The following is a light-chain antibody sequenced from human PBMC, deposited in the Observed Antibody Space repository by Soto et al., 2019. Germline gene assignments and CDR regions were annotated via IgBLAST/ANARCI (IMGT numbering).Light chain of an antibody. CDR2: EVF. Sequence: QSVLTQAASVSGSPGQSSTISCTGASTDVGNYNLVSWYQQHPGKAPKLIIYEVFNRPSGISERFSGSKSGNTASLAIYGPQTEDEAEYYCSSYTSPYAEVGFGS. CDR3: SSYTSPYAEVG. V-gene: IGLV2-14*02. CDR1: STDVGNYNL. J-gene: IGLJ1*01.